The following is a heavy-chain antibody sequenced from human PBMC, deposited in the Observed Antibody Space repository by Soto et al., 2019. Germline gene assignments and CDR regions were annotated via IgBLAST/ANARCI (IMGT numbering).Heavy chain of an antibody. Sequence: QVQLVQSGAEVKKPGSSVKVSCKASGGTFSSYTISWVRQAPGQGLEWMGRIIPILGIANYAQKFQGRVTITADKSTSTAYRELSSLRSEDTGVYFGAGPIAAAGSSRTGFDYWGQGTLVTVSS. D-gene: IGHD6-13*01. CDR2: IIPILGIA. CDR1: GGTFSSYT. V-gene: IGHV1-69*02. CDR3: AGPIAAAGSSRTGFDY. J-gene: IGHJ4*02.